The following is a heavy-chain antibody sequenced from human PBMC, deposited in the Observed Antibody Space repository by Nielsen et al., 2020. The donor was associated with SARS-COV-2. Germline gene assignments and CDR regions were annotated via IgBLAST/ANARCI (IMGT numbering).Heavy chain of an antibody. J-gene: IGHJ4*02. CDR1: GFTFDDYA. Sequence: GESLKISCAASGFTFDDYALSWVRQVPGKGLEWVSRITWNGDSTGYADSVKGRFTISRDNAKNSLFLQMNSLRAEDTAIYYCARDGDVDYFDSWGQGTMVTVSS. D-gene: IGHD7-27*01. V-gene: IGHV3-20*04. CDR3: ARDGDVDYFDS. CDR2: ITWNGDST.